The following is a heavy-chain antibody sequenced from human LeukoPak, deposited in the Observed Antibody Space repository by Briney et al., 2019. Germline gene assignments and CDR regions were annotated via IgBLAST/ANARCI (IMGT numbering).Heavy chain of an antibody. Sequence: GGSLRLPCAASGFTFSSYAMHWVRQAPGKGLECVAVISYDGSNKYYADSVKGRFTISRDNSKNTLYLQMNSLRAEDTAVYYCARADDYSNYNPDYWGQGTLVTVSS. CDR3: ARADDYSNYNPDY. J-gene: IGHJ4*02. CDR2: ISYDGSNK. D-gene: IGHD4-11*01. CDR1: GFTFSSYA. V-gene: IGHV3-30*04.